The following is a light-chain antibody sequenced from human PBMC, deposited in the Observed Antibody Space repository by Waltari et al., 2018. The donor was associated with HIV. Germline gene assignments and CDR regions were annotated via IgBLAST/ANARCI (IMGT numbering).Light chain of an antibody. CDR1: HSVTNF. Sequence: EIVLTQSPGTLSLSPGERATLSCRASHSVTNFLAWYQQKPGQAPRLLIYDASTRAAGIPARFSGSGSGTDFTLTISILEPEDFAVYYCQQRSNWHSFGQGTRLDI. CDR2: DAS. J-gene: IGKJ2*03. V-gene: IGKV3-11*01. CDR3: QQRSNWHS.